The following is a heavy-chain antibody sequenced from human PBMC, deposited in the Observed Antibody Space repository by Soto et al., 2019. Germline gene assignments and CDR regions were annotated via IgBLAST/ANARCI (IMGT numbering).Heavy chain of an antibody. CDR3: AGDRLNMVTALLSDY. CDR2: IGTNNGDT. Sequence: QVQLVQSGAEVKEPGASVKVSCKASGYSFTTYGFSWVRQAPGQALEWMGWIGTNNGDTDYAQKVRGRVTMTPDTSTTTVYMELRSLRSDDTAVYYCAGDRLNMVTALLSDYWGQGTLVTVSP. CDR1: GYSFTTYG. J-gene: IGHJ4*02. V-gene: IGHV1-18*04. D-gene: IGHD2-21*02.